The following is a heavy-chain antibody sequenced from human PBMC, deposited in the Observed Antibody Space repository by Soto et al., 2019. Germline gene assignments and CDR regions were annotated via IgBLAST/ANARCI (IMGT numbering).Heavy chain of an antibody. CDR3: AKDSWYFDL. V-gene: IGHV3-74*01. CDR1: GFIFTNFW. D-gene: IGHD6-13*01. CDR2: IDTSGSST. Sequence: GGSLRLSCEASGFIFTNFWMHWVRQVPGKGLVWVSRIDTSGSSTSYADSVKGRFTISRDDAKNTVSLQMNSLRAEDTGVYYCAKDSWYFDLWSQGSLVTVSS. J-gene: IGHJ4*02.